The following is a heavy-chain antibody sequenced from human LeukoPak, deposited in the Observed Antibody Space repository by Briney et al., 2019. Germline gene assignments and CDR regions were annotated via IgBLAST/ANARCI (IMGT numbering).Heavy chain of an antibody. CDR2: IYNTGST. D-gene: IGHD3-10*01. J-gene: IGHJ4*02. Sequence: SETLSLTCTVSGGSISSFYWSWIRQPPGKGLEWIGYIYNTGSTNYNPSLKSRVTISVDTSKDQFSLKLTSVTAADTAVYYCVRDRAYFDSWGQGTLVTVSS. CDR3: VRDRAYFDS. CDR1: GGSISSFY. V-gene: IGHV4-59*01.